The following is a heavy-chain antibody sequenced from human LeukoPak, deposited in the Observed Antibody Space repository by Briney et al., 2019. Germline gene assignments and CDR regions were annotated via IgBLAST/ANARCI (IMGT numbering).Heavy chain of an antibody. D-gene: IGHD1-7*01. Sequence: PSETLSLTCTVSGGSISSYYWSWIRQPPGKGLEWFGYISYSGSTNYNPSLKSRVSISVETSKNQFSLKLSSVTAADTAVYYCARGNWNYASFWFDPWGQGTLVTVSS. V-gene: IGHV4-59*01. CDR2: ISYSGST. CDR1: GGSISSYY. J-gene: IGHJ5*02. CDR3: ARGNWNYASFWFDP.